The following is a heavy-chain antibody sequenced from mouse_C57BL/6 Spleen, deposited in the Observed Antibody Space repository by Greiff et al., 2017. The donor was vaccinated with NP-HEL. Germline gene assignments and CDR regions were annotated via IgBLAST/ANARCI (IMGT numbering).Heavy chain of an antibody. CDR1: GYTFTSYW. J-gene: IGHJ2*01. CDR2: IHPNSGST. D-gene: IGHD1-1*01. V-gene: IGHV1-64*01. CDR3: ASITTVVATSGDYFDY. Sequence: QVQLQQPGAELVKLGASVKLSCKASGYTFTSYWMHWVKQRPGQGLEWIGMIHPNSGSTNYNEKFKSKATLTVDKSSSTAYMQLSSLTSEDSAVYYCASITTVVATSGDYFDYWGQGTTLTVSS.